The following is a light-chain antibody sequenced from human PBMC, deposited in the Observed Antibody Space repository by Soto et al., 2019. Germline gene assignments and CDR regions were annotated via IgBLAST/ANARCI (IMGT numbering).Light chain of an antibody. Sequence: DIQMTQSPSSLSASLGDRVAITCRASQSISSWLAWYQQKPGKAPKLLSYDASSLESGVPSRFSGGGSGTDFTFTISSLQPEDFATYYCQQHDSLPLTFGGGTKVDIK. CDR1: QSISSW. CDR3: QQHDSLPLT. J-gene: IGKJ4*01. CDR2: DAS. V-gene: IGKV1-5*01.